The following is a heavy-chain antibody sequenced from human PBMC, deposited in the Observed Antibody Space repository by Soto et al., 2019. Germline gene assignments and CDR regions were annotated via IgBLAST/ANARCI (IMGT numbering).Heavy chain of an antibody. CDR2: ISWNSGSI. Sequence: GGSLRLSCAASGFTFDDYAMHWVRQAPGKGLEWVSGISWNSGSIGYADSVKGRFTISRDNAKNSLYLQMNSLRAEDTALYYCAKDRNWGRDDAFDIWGQGTMVTVSS. J-gene: IGHJ3*02. D-gene: IGHD7-27*01. CDR1: GFTFDDYA. V-gene: IGHV3-9*01. CDR3: AKDRNWGRDDAFDI.